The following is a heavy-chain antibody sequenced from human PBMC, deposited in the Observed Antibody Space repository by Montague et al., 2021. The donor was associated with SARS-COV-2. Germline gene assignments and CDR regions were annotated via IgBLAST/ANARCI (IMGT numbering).Heavy chain of an antibody. CDR1: GGSVSSGSYY. V-gene: IGHV4-61*01. CDR3: ARDPWRITIFGVVTRYGMDV. J-gene: IGHJ6*02. D-gene: IGHD3-3*01. CDR2: IYYSGST. Sequence: SETLSLTCTVSGGSVSSGSYYWSWIRQPPGKGLEWIGYIYYSGSTNYNPSLKSRVTISVDTSKNQSSLKLSSVTAADTAAYYCARDPWRITIFGVVTRYGMDVWGQGTTVTVSS.